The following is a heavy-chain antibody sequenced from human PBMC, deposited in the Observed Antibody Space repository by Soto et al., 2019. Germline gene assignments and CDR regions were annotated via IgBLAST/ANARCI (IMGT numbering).Heavy chain of an antibody. V-gene: IGHV3-30*18. D-gene: IGHD6-6*01. CDR3: AKDRGTSSSVKAGGVWYYYGMDV. Sequence: PGGSLRLSCAASGFTFSSYGMHWARQAPGKGLEWVAVISYDGSNKYYADSVKGRFTISRDNSKNTLYLQMNSLRAEDTAVYYCAKDRGTSSSVKAGGVWYYYGMDVWGQGTTVTVSS. CDR1: GFTFSSYG. J-gene: IGHJ6*02. CDR2: ISYDGSNK.